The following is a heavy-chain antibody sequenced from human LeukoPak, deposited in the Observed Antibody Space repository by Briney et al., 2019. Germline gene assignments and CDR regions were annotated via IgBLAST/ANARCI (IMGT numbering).Heavy chain of an antibody. CDR2: ISGSGGST. Sequence: GGTLRLSCAASGFTFSSYGMSWVRQAPGKGLEWVSAISGSGGSTYYADSVKGRFTISRDNSKNTLYLQMNSLRAEDTAVYYCARALWFGETFPAYWGQGTLVTVSS. D-gene: IGHD3-10*01. V-gene: IGHV3-23*01. J-gene: IGHJ4*02. CDR3: ARALWFGETFPAY. CDR1: GFTFSSYG.